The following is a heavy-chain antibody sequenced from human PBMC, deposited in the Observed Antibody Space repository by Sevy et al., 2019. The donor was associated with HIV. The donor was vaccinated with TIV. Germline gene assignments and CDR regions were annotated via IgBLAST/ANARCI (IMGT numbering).Heavy chain of an antibody. CDR2: SGSGGNT. V-gene: IGHV3-23*01. J-gene: IGHJ3*02. D-gene: IGHD6-13*01. CDR3: AKGTLIGAAGLDAFDI. CDR1: GFTFSSYA. Sequence: GGSLRLSCAASGFTFSSYAMNWVRQAPGKGLERVSSGSGGNTYYADSVKGRFTISRDSSKNTVSLQMNSLRAEDSAIYYCAKGTLIGAAGLDAFDIWGQGTKVTVSS.